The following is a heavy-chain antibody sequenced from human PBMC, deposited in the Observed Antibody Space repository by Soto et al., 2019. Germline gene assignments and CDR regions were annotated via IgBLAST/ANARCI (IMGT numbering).Heavy chain of an antibody. V-gene: IGHV3-74*01. Sequence: GGSLRLSCAASGFTFSSYWMHWVRQAPGKGLVWVSRINSDGSSTSYADSVKGRFTISGDNAKNTLYLQMNSLRAEDTAVYYCARAPRTIAAAGTVDYWGQGTLVTVSS. CDR3: ARAPRTIAAAGTVDY. CDR1: GFTFSSYW. J-gene: IGHJ4*02. D-gene: IGHD6-13*01. CDR2: INSDGSST.